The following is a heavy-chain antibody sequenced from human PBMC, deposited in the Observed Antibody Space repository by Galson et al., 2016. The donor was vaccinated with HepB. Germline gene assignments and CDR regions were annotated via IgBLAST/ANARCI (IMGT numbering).Heavy chain of an antibody. Sequence: SLRLSCAASGFTVSSNYMSWVRQAPGKGLEWVSVIYNGGGTYYAVSVKGRCTTSRDNSKNTLYLEMNSLLAAGTAVYYCARDPMATRYYYYGMDVWGQGTTLTVSS. CDR2: IYNGGGT. CDR1: GFTVSSNY. J-gene: IGHJ6*02. D-gene: IGHD5-24*01. V-gene: IGHV3-53*05. CDR3: ARDPMATRYYYYGMDV.